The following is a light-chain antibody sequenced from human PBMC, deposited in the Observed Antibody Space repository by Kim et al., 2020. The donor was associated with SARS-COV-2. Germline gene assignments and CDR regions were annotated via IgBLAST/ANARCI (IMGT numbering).Light chain of an antibody. CDR3: QAWDSSNVV. Sequence: VSPGQTASITCSGDKLGDKYACWYQQKPGQSPVLVIYQDSKRPSGIPERFSGSNSGNTATLTISGTQAMDEADYYCQAWDSSNVVFGGGTKLTVL. J-gene: IGLJ2*01. V-gene: IGLV3-1*01. CDR2: QDS. CDR1: KLGDKY.